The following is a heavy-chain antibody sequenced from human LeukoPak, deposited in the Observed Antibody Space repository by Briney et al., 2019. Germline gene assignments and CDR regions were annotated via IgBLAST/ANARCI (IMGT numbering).Heavy chain of an antibody. CDR3: ATSLGFFPRFDP. J-gene: IGHJ5*02. CDR2: MFHSGSA. CDR1: GVSISGYH. Sequence: LETLSLTCTVSGVSISGYHWSWLRETPGKALEWIGYMFHSGSAKYNPSLESRVTISVDTSNNQFSLILRSVTSADTAVYYCATSLGFFPRFDPWGQGILVTVSS. V-gene: IGHV4-59*01. D-gene: IGHD2/OR15-2a*01.